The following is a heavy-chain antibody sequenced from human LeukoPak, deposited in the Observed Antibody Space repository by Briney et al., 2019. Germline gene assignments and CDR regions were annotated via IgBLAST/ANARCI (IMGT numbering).Heavy chain of an antibody. CDR3: ARHCSSTSCYGHYYYYCYMDV. Sequence: KTSETLSLTCTVSGGSISSSSYYWGWIRQPPGKGLEWIGSIYYSGSTYYNPSLKSRVTISVDTSKNQFSLKLSSVTAADTAVYYCARHCSSTSCYGHYYYYCYMDVWGKGTTVTISS. D-gene: IGHD2-2*01. CDR2: IYYSGST. CDR1: GGSISSSSYY. J-gene: IGHJ6*03. V-gene: IGHV4-39*01.